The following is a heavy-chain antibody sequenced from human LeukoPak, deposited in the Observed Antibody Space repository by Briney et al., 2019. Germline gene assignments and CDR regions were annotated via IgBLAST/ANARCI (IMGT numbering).Heavy chain of an antibody. J-gene: IGHJ6*02. CDR1: GFTFSSYS. V-gene: IGHV3-48*01. D-gene: IGHD2/OR15-2a*01. Sequence: QPGGSLRLSCAASGFTFSSYSMNWVRQAPGKGLEWVSYISSSSSTIYYADSVKGRFTISRDNAKNSLYLQMNSLRAEDTAVYYCASNKGLYYYGMDVWGQGTTVTVSS. CDR2: ISSSSSTI. CDR3: ASNKGLYYYGMDV.